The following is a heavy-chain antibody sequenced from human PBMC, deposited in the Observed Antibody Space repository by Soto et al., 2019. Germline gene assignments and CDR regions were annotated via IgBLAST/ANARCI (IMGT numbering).Heavy chain of an antibody. CDR3: AKVSRKGSAIDFDY. D-gene: IGHD3-10*01. CDR1: GYTFSNYD. J-gene: IGHJ4*02. CDR2: VNPNNGDT. V-gene: IGHV1-8*01. Sequence: QVQLVQSGAELKKPGASVKVSCKASGYTFSNYDMNWVRQATGQGPEWIGWVNPNNGDTGYAPKFQGRVTLTTDISTTTAYMELICLRSEDTAIYYCAKVSRKGSAIDFDYWGQGTLITVSS.